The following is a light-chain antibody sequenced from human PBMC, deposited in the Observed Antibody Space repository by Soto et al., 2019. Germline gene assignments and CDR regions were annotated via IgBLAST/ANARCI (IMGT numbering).Light chain of an antibody. CDR2: GAS. CDR3: QQYNNWWT. Sequence: EIVMTQSPATLSVSPGERATISCRASQSISNNLAWYQQKPGQAPRLLISGASTRATGIPARFSGSGSGTEFTLTISSLQSEDFAVYYCQQYNNWWTFGQGTKVDIK. V-gene: IGKV3-15*01. J-gene: IGKJ1*01. CDR1: QSISNN.